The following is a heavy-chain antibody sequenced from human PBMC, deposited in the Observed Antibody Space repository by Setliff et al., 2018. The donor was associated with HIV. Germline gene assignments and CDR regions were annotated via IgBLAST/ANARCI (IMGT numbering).Heavy chain of an antibody. J-gene: IGHJ4*02. CDR1: GGSIISGDHY. Sequence: SETLSLTCTVSGGSIISGDHYWSWIRQPPGKGLEWIDYIYYSGSTYYNPSLKSRVTISVDTSKNQFSVKLSSVTAAETAVYYCARGSLYSSSSCFDYWGQGTLVTVSS. CDR2: IYYSGST. D-gene: IGHD6-13*01. V-gene: IGHV4-30-4*08. CDR3: ARGSLYSSSSCFDY.